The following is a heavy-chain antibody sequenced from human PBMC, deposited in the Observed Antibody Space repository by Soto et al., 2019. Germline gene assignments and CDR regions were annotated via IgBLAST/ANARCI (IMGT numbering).Heavy chain of an antibody. V-gene: IGHV1-18*01. CDR2: ISAYNGNT. CDR1: GYTFTIYG. CDR3: ARDGGTIFGVVINPVHWFDP. J-gene: IGHJ5*02. D-gene: IGHD3-3*01. Sequence: ASVKVSCKASGYTFTIYGISWVRQAPGQGLEWMGWISAYNGNTNYAQKLQGRVTMTTDTSTSTAYMELRSLRSDDTAVYYCARDGGTIFGVVINPVHWFDPWGQGTLVTVSS.